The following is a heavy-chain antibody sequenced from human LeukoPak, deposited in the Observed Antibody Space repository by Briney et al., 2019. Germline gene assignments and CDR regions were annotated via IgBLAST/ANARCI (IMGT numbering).Heavy chain of an antibody. D-gene: IGHD3-10*01. CDR1: GFTFSSYW. CDR2: IKQDGSEK. CDR3: AGDLSAVNYYYYGMDV. V-gene: IGHV3-7*03. J-gene: IGHJ6*02. Sequence: GGPLRLSCAASGFTFSSYWMSWVRQAPGKGLEWVANIKQDGSEKYYVDSVKGRFTISRDNAKNSLYLQMNSLRAEDTAVYYCAGDLSAVNYYYYGMDVWGQGTTVTVSS.